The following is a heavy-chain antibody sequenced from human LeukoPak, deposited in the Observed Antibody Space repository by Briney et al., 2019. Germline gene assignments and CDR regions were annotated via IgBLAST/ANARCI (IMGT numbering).Heavy chain of an antibody. D-gene: IGHD5-24*01. Sequence: PGGSLRLSCAASGFTFDDYGMSWVRQAPGKGLEWVSGINWNGGSTGYADSVKGRFTISRDNAKNSLYLQMNSLRAEDTALYHCARVRDGYNYRNAFDIWGQGTMVTVSS. CDR2: INWNGGST. V-gene: IGHV3-20*01. CDR3: ARVRDGYNYRNAFDI. J-gene: IGHJ3*02. CDR1: GFTFDDYG.